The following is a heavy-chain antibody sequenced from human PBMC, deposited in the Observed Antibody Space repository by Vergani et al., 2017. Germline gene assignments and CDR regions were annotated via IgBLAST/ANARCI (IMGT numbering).Heavy chain of an antibody. Sequence: VQLLESGPGLLKPSETLSLPCSVSGYSITSGYYWGWVRQAPGKGLEWIGRIRSKNDGGTADYAAPLKGRFTISRDDSKDSAFLLVNNLKTEDTAVYFCYTDYHDYWGQGTLVTVSS. D-gene: IGHD2-2*02. J-gene: IGHJ4*02. CDR3: YTDYHDY. CDR1: GYSITSGYY. V-gene: IGHV3-15*01. CDR2: IRSKNDGGTA.